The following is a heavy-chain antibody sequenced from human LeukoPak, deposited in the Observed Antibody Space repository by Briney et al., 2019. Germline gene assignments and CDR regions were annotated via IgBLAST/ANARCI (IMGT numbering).Heavy chain of an antibody. CDR3: AKDRSCMNGVCHVDFDY. V-gene: IGHV3-23*01. CDR2: ICGSGGST. J-gene: IGHJ4*02. D-gene: IGHD2-8*01. CDR1: GFFISSYA. Sequence: GGTLTLSCAASGFFISSYAMSWVRQPPGKGLEWVSTICGSGGSTYYADSVKGRFTNSRDNSMNTVYLQMNSLRAEDTAVYYCAKDRSCMNGVCHVDFDYWGQGTLVTVSS.